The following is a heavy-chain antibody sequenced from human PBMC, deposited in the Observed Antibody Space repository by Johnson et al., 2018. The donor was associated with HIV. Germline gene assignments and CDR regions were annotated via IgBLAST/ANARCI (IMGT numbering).Heavy chain of an antibody. CDR2: ISSSGSTI. J-gene: IGHJ3*02. V-gene: IGHV3-48*01. Sequence: VQLVESWGGVVQPGRSLRLSCAASGFTFSSYAMSWVRQAPGKGLEWVSYISSSGSTIYYADSVKGRFTISRDNSKNTLYLQMNSLRTEDTAVYYCARENVLFNAFDIWGQGTMVTVSS. CDR3: ARENVLFNAFDI. CDR1: GFTFSSYA. D-gene: IGHD2/OR15-2a*01.